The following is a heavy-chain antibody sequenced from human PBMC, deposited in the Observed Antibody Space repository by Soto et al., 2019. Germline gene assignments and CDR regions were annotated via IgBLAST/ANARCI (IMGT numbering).Heavy chain of an antibody. Sequence: GGSLRLSCAASGFPFSNAWMSWVRPAPGKGLEWVGRIKSKTDGGTTDYAAPVKGRFTIERDDSKNSLYLQMNSLKTEDTAVDYCTNEGNSTKHDACDSWGQGTMVTVSS. CDR2: IKSKTDGGTT. J-gene: IGHJ3*02. D-gene: IGHD2-2*01. CDR3: TNEGNSTKHDACDS. CDR1: GFPFSNAW. V-gene: IGHV3-15*01.